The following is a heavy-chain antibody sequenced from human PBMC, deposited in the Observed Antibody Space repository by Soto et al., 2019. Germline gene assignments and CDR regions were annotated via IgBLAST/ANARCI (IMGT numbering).Heavy chain of an antibody. CDR3: ARQGCSGGSCYPIGYYYYGMDV. D-gene: IGHD2-15*01. J-gene: IGHJ6*02. Sequence: GESLKISCKGSGYSFPSYWIGWVRQMPGKGLEWMGIIYPGDSDTRYSPSFQGQVTISADKSISTAYLQWSSLKASDTAMYYCARQGCSGGSCYPIGYYYYGMDVWGQGTTVTVSS. V-gene: IGHV5-51*01. CDR2: IYPGDSDT. CDR1: GYSFPSYW.